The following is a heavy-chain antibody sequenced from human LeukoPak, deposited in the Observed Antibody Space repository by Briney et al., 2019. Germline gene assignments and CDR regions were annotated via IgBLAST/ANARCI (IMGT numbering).Heavy chain of an antibody. CDR3: ARAPGTTFDY. D-gene: IGHD4-17*01. V-gene: IGHV4-39*01. Sequence: SETLSLTCTVSGDSISGSPYYWGWIRQPPGKGLEWIGSIYYSGSTHYNPSLKSRVTISVDMSKNQFSLKLTSVTAADTAVYYCARAPGTTFDYWGHGNMVTVSS. CDR2: IYYSGST. J-gene: IGHJ4*01. CDR1: GDSISGSPYY.